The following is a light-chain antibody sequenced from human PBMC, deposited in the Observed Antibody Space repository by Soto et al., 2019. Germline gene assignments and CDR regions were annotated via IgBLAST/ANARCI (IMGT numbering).Light chain of an antibody. CDR2: EVR. CDR3: SSYRSSSTLVV. CDR1: SSDVGGYSY. V-gene: IGLV2-14*01. J-gene: IGLJ2*01. Sequence: QSALTQPASVSGSPGQSITISCTGTSSDVGGYSYVSWYQQHPGKAPELIIYEVRNRPSGVSNRFSGSRSGNTASLTISGLQAEDEGEYYRSSYRSSSTLVVFGGGTKLTVL.